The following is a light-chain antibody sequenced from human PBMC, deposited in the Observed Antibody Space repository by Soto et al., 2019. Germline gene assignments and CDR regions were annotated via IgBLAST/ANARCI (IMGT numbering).Light chain of an antibody. CDR1: QGISSG. J-gene: IGKJ4*01. CDR3: QQANSFPFT. Sequence: DIQMTQSPSSVSASVGDRVTITCRASQGISSGLGWYQQKPEKAPKLLIYAASSLQSGVPSRFSGSGSGTDFTLTISSLQPEDFATYYRQQANSFPFTFGGGTKVEIK. CDR2: AAS. V-gene: IGKV1D-12*01.